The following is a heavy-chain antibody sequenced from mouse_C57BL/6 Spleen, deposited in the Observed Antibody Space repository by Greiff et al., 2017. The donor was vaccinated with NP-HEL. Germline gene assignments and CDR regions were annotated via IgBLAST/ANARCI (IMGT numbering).Heavy chain of an antibody. CDR1: GYTFTDYY. CDR3: ARSTMVTTHFAY. CDR2: INPNNGGT. D-gene: IGHD2-2*01. Sequence: EVQLQQSGPELVKPGASVKISCKASGYTFTDYYMNWVKQSHGKSLEWIGDINPNNGGTSYNQKFKGKATLTVDKSSSTAYMELRSLTSEDSAVYYCARSTMVTTHFAYWGQGTLVTVSA. J-gene: IGHJ3*01. V-gene: IGHV1-26*01.